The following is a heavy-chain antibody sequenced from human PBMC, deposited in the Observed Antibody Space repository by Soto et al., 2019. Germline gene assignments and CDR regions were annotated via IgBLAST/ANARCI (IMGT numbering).Heavy chain of an antibody. CDR2: ISIDLNRQ. D-gene: IGHD3-3*01. CDR1: GFTFSSSD. V-gene: IGHV3-30*03. Sequence: PGGSLRLSCTASGFTFSSSDIHWVRQAPGKGLEWVAHISIDLNRQYYADPVKGRFTISRDNSKNTLYLQMNSLRAEDTAVYYCARDNRPVLRFLEWSPPIGEFEPYYYYGMDVWGQGTTVTVSS. J-gene: IGHJ6*02. CDR3: ARDNRPVLRFLEWSPPIGEFEPYYYYGMDV.